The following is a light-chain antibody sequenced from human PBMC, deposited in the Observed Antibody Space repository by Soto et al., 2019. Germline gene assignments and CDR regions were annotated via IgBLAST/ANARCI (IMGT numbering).Light chain of an antibody. V-gene: IGKV3-20*01. CDR3: QQYGSSSWT. CDR2: GAS. CDR1: QSISSSY. Sequence: EIVLTLSPSTLSLSPGKRGTLSCRASQSISSSYLAWYQQCPGQAPRLLIYGASSRATGIPDRFSGSGSGTEFTLTSSRLEPEDFAVYYCQQYGSSSWTFGQGTKVDIK. J-gene: IGKJ1*01.